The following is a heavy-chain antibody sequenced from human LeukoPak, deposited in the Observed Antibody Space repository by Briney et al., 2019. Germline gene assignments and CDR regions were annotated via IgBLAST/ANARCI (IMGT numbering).Heavy chain of an antibody. D-gene: IGHD3-22*01. CDR1: GGTFSSYA. J-gene: IGHJ4*02. CDR2: IIPIFGTA. Sequence: SVNVSCKASGGTFSSYAISWVRQAPGQGLEWMGGIIPIFGTANYAQKFQGRVTITADESTSTAYMELSSLRSEDTAVYYCARTNYDYDSSGYLPPYYFDYWGQGTLVTVSS. V-gene: IGHV1-69*13. CDR3: ARTNYDYDSSGYLPPYYFDY.